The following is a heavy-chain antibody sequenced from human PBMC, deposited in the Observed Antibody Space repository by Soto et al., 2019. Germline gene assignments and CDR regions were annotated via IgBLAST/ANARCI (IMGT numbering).Heavy chain of an antibody. V-gene: IGHV3-23*01. CDR3: AKVFVFTIREGFDY. J-gene: IGHJ4*02. D-gene: IGHD3-3*01. Sequence: EVQLLESGGGLVQPGGSLRLSCAASGFTFSSYAMSWVRQAPGKGLEWVSAITGSGDSTYYADSVKGRFTVSRDNSKNTLYLQMNSRRAEDTAVYYCAKVFVFTIREGFDYWGLGTLVTVSS. CDR2: ITGSGDST. CDR1: GFTFSSYA.